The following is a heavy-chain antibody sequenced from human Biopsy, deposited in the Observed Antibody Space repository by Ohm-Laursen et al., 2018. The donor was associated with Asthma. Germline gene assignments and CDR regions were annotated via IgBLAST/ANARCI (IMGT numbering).Heavy chain of an antibody. J-gene: IGHJ4*02. D-gene: IGHD2-21*02. CDR3: ARGWNCGGDCYSLDS. Sequence: TLSLTCAVSGDSIDSGDYSWTWIRQSPGVDLEWIGYIYRNGDTYYNPTLKNRVTISIDRSKKQFSLRLRSVTAADTAVYYCARGWNCGGDCYSLDSWGQGTLVTASS. CDR1: GDSIDSGDYS. CDR2: IYRNGDT. V-gene: IGHV4-30-2*06.